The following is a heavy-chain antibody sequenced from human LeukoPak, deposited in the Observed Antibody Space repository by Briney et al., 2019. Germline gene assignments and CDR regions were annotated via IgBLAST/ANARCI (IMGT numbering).Heavy chain of an antibody. V-gene: IGHV3-21*01. D-gene: IGHD3-10*01. CDR3: ARAPYGSGYGMDV. CDR2: ISSTSEHI. J-gene: IGHJ6*02. Sequence: GGSLRRSCAASGFTFSNYNMYWVRQAPGKGLEWVSSISSTSEHIYYADSVKGRFTISRDNAKNLLYLQMNSLRAEDTAVYYCARAPYGSGYGMDVWGQGTTVTVSS. CDR1: GFTFSNYN.